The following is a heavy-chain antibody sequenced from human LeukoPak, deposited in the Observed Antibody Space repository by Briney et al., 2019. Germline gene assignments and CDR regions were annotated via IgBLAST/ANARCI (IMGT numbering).Heavy chain of an antibody. CDR3: ARNDYSSSLGYDY. CDR2: ISSGSDHI. J-gene: IGHJ4*02. V-gene: IGHV3-21*01. CDR1: GGSFSGYY. Sequence: PSETLSLTCAVYGGSFSGYYWSWIRQPPVKGLEWVSSISSGSDHIYYADSVKGRFTISRDNAKNSLYLQMDSLRAEDTAVFFCARNDYSSSLGYDYWGQGTLVTVSS. D-gene: IGHD6-6*01.